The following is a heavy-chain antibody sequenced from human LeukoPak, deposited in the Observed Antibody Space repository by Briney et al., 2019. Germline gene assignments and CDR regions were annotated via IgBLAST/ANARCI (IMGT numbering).Heavy chain of an antibody. Sequence: GGSLTLSCAASGFTFSSYSMNWVRQAPGKGLEWVSSISSSSSYIYYADSVKGRFTISRDNAKNSLYLQMNRLRAEDTAVYYCARDLYDRATDYWGQGTLVTVSS. CDR3: ARDLYDRATDY. CDR2: ISSSSSYI. D-gene: IGHD2-8*01. J-gene: IGHJ4*02. CDR1: GFTFSSYS. V-gene: IGHV3-21*01.